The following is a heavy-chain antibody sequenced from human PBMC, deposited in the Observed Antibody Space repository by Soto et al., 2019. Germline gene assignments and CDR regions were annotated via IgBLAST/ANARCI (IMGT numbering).Heavy chain of an antibody. V-gene: IGHV1-69*13. CDR2: IIPIFGTA. D-gene: IGHD2-15*01. Sequence: SVKVSCKASGGTFSSYAISWVRQAPGQGLEWMGGIIPIFGTANYAQKFQGRVTITADESTSTAYMELSSLRSEDTAVYYCARGQCCSGGSCYLRGAFDIWGQGTMVTVSS. CDR3: ARGQCCSGGSCYLRGAFDI. CDR1: GGTFSSYA. J-gene: IGHJ3*02.